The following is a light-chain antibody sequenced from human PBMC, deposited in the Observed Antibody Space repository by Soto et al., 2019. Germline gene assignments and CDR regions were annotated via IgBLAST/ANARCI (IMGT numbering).Light chain of an antibody. J-gene: IGKJ1*01. CDR3: QHYGSSPRT. CDR2: GAS. V-gene: IGKV3-20*01. Sequence: EIVLTQSPGTLSLSPGERATLSCRASPSVSSSYLGWYQQKPGQAPRLLIYGASSRATGIPDRFSGSGSGTDFTLTISRLEPEDFAVYYCQHYGSSPRTFGQGTKVEIK. CDR1: PSVSSSY.